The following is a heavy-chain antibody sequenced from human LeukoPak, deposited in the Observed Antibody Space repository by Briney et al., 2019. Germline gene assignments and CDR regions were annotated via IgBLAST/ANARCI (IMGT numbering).Heavy chain of an antibody. J-gene: IGHJ5*02. Sequence: GESLKISCKGSGYSFTSYWIGWVRQMPGKGLEWMGIIYPGDSDTRYSPSFQGQVTISADKSISTAYLQWSSLKASDTAMYYCARGLGAASGGRAYNWFDPWGQGTLVTVSS. V-gene: IGHV5-51*01. CDR2: IYPGDSDT. CDR3: ARGLGAASGGRAYNWFDP. D-gene: IGHD2-15*01. CDR1: GYSFTSYW.